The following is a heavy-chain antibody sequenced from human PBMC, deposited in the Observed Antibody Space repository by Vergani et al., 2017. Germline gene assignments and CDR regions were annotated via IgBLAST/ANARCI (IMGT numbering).Heavy chain of an antibody. CDR3: AGSIGYYSYYFEF. V-gene: IGHV1-69*11. D-gene: IGHD3-22*01. Sequence: QGQLAQSGAEVKKPGSSVKVPCKARGGTFSSNSISCVRQAPGQGLEWMGRIIPIVGTTGYAQKFQCRVPILADESTSTAYMELSSLRSEDTAVYYCAGSIGYYSYYFEFWGQGTLVTVSS. CDR2: IIPIVGTT. J-gene: IGHJ4*02. CDR1: GGTFSSNS.